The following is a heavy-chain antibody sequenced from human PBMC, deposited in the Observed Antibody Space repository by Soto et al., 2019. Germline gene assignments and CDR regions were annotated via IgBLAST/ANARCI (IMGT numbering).Heavy chain of an antibody. CDR1: GFTFSSDW. D-gene: IGHD6-19*01. Sequence: SAGSLRLTCAASGFTFSSDWMRWVCHPPGHGLERGANIKQYGSVKDYMDSVRDRCAPYRDNADNSLHLHMCSLRAEETAISFFARVGYSNGWIFDYWGQGTLVPVPS. J-gene: IGHJ4*01. CDR2: IKQYGSVK. V-gene: IGHV3-7*01. CDR3: ARVGYSNGWIFDY.